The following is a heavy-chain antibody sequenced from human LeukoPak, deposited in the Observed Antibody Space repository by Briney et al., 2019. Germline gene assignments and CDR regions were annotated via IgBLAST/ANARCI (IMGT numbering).Heavy chain of an antibody. V-gene: IGHV4-34*01. CDR1: GGSFSGYY. CDR3: ASLVVVPAAEFDP. J-gene: IGHJ5*02. Sequence: SETLSLTCAVYGGSFSGYYWSWIRQPPGKGLEWIGEINHSGSTNYNPSLKSRVTISVDTSKNQFSLKLSSVTAEDTAVYYCASLVVVPAAEFDPWGQGTLVTVSS. D-gene: IGHD2-2*01. CDR2: INHSGST.